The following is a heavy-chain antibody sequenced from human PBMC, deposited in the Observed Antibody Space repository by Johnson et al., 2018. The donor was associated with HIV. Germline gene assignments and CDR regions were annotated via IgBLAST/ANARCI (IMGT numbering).Heavy chain of an antibody. CDR1: GFTFSSYA. Sequence: QMQLVESGGGVIRPGGSLRLSCAASGFTFSSYAMHWVRQAPGKGLEWVAVISYDGSNKYYADSVKGRFTISRDNSKNTLYLQMSSLRAEDTAVYYCAREGASAVRYSSSWYGHDAFDIWGQGTMVTVSS. CDR3: AREGASAVRYSSSWYGHDAFDI. J-gene: IGHJ3*02. CDR2: ISYDGSNK. D-gene: IGHD6-13*01. V-gene: IGHV3-30*14.